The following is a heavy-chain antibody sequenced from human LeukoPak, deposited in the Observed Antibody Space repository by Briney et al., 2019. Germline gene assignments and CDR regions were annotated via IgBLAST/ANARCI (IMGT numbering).Heavy chain of an antibody. Sequence: SETLSLTCTVSGGSITSSSYHWGWIRQPPGKGLEWIGSIYYTGTTYYNPSLKSRVSMSVDTSKNQFSLKLTSVTAADTAVYYCARSPRRVTATIYFDYWGQGTLVTASS. J-gene: IGHJ4*02. CDR1: GGSITSSSYH. CDR3: ARSPRRVTATIYFDY. CDR2: IYYTGTT. D-gene: IGHD2-21*02. V-gene: IGHV4-39*07.